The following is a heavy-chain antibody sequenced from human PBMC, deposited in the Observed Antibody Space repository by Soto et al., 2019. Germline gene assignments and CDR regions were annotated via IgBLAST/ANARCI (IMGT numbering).Heavy chain of an antibody. CDR1: GYRFTTYW. D-gene: IGHD2-8*01. Sequence: GESLKISCKVSGYRFTTYWIGWVRQMPVKGLEWMGIIYPGDSDARYSPSFQGLVTISADKSIFTAYLQWSSLKASPTPMYFCAPHEGPDHSDTNGHLAYVGPGTQVTASS. CDR3: APHEGPDHSDTNGHLAY. CDR2: IYPGDSDA. V-gene: IGHV5-51*01. J-gene: IGHJ4*02.